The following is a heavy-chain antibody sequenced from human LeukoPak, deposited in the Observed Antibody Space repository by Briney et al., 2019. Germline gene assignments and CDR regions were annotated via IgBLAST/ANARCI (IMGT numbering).Heavy chain of an antibody. CDR1: GGSISSSSYY. J-gene: IGHJ4*02. CDR3: ARAERYCSGGSCYSFDY. Sequence: SETLSLTCTVSGGSISSSSYYWGWIRQPPGKGLEWIGSIYYSGSTYYNPSFKSRVTISVDTSKNQFSQKLSSVTAADTAVYYCARAERYCSGGSCYSFDYWGQGTLVTVSS. CDR2: IYYSGST. V-gene: IGHV4-39*01. D-gene: IGHD2-15*01.